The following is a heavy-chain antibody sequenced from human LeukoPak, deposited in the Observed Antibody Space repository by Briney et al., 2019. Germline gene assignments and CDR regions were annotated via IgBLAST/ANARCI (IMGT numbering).Heavy chain of an antibody. V-gene: IGHV1-24*01. CDR1: GYTLTELS. CDR3: ATSGLDIAVAEGGNWFDP. Sequence: ASVKVSCKVSGYTLTELSMHWVRQAPGKGLEWMGGFDPEDGETIYAQKFQGRVTMTEDTSTDTAYMELSSLRSEDTAVYYCATSGLDIAVAEGGNWFDPWGQGTLVTVSS. CDR2: FDPEDGET. J-gene: IGHJ5*02. D-gene: IGHD6-19*01.